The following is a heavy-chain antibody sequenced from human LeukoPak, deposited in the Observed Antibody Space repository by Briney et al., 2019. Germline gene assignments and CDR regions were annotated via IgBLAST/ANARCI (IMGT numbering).Heavy chain of an antibody. D-gene: IGHD3-10*01. Sequence: PGGSLRLSCAASGFTFDDYAMHWVRQAPGKGLEWVSGVSWNSGSIGYADSVKGRFTSSRDHDKNSLYLQMNGLRAEDTALYYCAKVARMVRGAYYFDYWGQGTLVTVSS. CDR1: GFTFDDYA. V-gene: IGHV3-9*01. CDR2: VSWNSGSI. J-gene: IGHJ4*02. CDR3: AKVARMVRGAYYFDY.